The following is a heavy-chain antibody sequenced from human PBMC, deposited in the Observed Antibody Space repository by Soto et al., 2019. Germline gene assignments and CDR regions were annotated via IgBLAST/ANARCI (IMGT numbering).Heavy chain of an antibody. J-gene: IGHJ6*02. CDR2: INPNSGGT. CDR1: GYTFTGYY. Sequence: GASVKVSCKASGYTFTGYYMHWVRQAPGQGLEWMGWINPNSGGTNYAQKFQGWVTMTRDTSISTAYMELSRLRSDDTAVYYCARTHCISTSCYSPYYYYGMDVWGQGTKVTVSS. CDR3: ARTHCISTSCYSPYYYYGMDV. V-gene: IGHV1-2*04. D-gene: IGHD2-2*01.